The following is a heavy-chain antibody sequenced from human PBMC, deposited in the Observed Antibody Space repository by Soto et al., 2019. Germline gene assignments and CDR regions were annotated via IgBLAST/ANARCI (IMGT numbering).Heavy chain of an antibody. J-gene: IGHJ6*02. CDR2: SHYSGST. CDR3: ARQAQHNWNGFYFYGMDV. CDR1: GGSISSKSYY. Sequence: TSETLSLTCTVSGGSISSKSYYWGWIRQPPGKGLEWIGSSHYSGSTYYNPSLKSRVTISVDTSRNHFSLRLSSVTAADTAVYYCARQAQHNWNGFYFYGMDVWGRGTTVTVSS. V-gene: IGHV4-39*01. D-gene: IGHD1-1*01.